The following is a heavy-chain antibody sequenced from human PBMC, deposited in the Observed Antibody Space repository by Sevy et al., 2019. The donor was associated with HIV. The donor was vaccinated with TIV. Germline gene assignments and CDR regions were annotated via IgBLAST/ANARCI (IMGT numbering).Heavy chain of an antibody. Sequence: LSLTCAVHDGSFSGYYWNWIRQLPGKGLEWIGEINESGITYYNPSLKSRVTISVDTSKKQFSLKLNTVTAADTAVYFCARSPPVVVVPGAPSWFDPWGQGTLVTVSS. D-gene: IGHD2-2*01. J-gene: IGHJ5*02. CDR3: ARSPPVVVVPGAPSWFDP. CDR1: DGSFSGYY. V-gene: IGHV4-34*01. CDR2: INESGIT.